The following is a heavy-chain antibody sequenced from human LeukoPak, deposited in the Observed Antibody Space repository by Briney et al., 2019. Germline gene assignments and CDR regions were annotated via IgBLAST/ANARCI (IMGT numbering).Heavy chain of an antibody. CDR2: IYTSGST. J-gene: IGHJ3*02. CDR3: AREEGRYCSSTSCYIGAFDI. V-gene: IGHV4-4*07. CDR1: GGSISSYY. D-gene: IGHD2-2*02. Sequence: SDTLSLTCTVSGGSISSYYWSWIRQPAGKGLEWIGRIYTSGSTNYNPSLKSRVTMSVDTSKNQFSLKLSSVTAADTAVYYCAREEGRYCSSTSCYIGAFDIWGQGTMVTVS.